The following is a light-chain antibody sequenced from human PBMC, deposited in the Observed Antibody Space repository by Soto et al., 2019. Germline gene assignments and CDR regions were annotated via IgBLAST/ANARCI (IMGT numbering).Light chain of an antibody. CDR3: QQYNNWPPHT. J-gene: IGKJ4*02. CDR2: GAS. CDR1: QSVSSN. V-gene: IGKV3-15*01. Sequence: EIVMTQSPATLSVSPGERATLSCRASQSVSSNLAWYQQKPGQAPRLLIYGASTRATGIPARFSGSGSGTEFSLTISCLQSEDFAAYYCQQYNNWPPHTFGGGTKVDIK.